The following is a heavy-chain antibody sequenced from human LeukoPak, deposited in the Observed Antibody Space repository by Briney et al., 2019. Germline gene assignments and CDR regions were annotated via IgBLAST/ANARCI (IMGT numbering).Heavy chain of an antibody. Sequence: PGGSLRLSCAASGFTFSSYAMSWVRQAPGKGLEWVSAISGSGGSTYYADSVKGRFTISRDNSKNTLYLQMNSLRAEDTAVYYCAKDGPPIAVAGNYFDYWGQGTLVTVSS. J-gene: IGHJ4*02. CDR2: ISGSGGST. CDR1: GFTFSSYA. D-gene: IGHD6-19*01. V-gene: IGHV3-23*01. CDR3: AKDGPPIAVAGNYFDY.